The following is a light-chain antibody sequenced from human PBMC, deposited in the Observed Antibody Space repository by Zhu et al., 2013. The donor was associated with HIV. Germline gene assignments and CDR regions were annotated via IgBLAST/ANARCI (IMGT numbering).Light chain of an antibody. J-gene: IGKJ1*01. V-gene: IGKV1-5*01. Sequence: DIQMSQSPSTLSASVGDTITITCRASQSINNWVAWYQQKPGKAPKLLIYDASSLESGVPSRFSGSGSVTEFTLTISSLQPDDFATYYCQQYNSYSRWTFGQGTRVEIK. CDR3: QQYNSYSRWT. CDR1: QSINNW. CDR2: DAS.